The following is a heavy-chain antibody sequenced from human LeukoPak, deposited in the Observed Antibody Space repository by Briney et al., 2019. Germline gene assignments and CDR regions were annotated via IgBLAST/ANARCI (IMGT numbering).Heavy chain of an antibody. CDR1: RFTFSDHY. D-gene: IGHD2-2*01. CDR2: IRNKANSDTT. V-gene: IGHV3-72*01. Sequence: GGSLRLSCAASRFTFSDHYMDWVRQAPGKGXEXVGRIRNKANSDTTEYAASVKGRFTISRDDSNNSLYLQMNSLKTEDTAVYYCASCCSSSEYFYFMDVWGTGTTVTVSS. CDR3: ASCCSSSEYFYFMDV. J-gene: IGHJ6*03.